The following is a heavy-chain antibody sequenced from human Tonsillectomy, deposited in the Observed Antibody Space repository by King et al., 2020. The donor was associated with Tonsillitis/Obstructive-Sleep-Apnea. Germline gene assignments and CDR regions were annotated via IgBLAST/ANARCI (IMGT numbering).Heavy chain of an antibody. V-gene: IGHV3-30*18. J-gene: IGHJ4*02. CDR3: AKPSGDYLYYFDS. Sequence: VQLVESGGGVVQPGRSLRHSCAASGCTFSDYDMNWVRQAPGRGLEWLAVISYDESSKYYADSVKGRFTISRDNSKNTLYMQMSSMRAEDTAVYYCAKPSGDYLYYFDSWGQGSLFTVSS. CDR2: ISYDESSK. CDR1: GCTFSDYD. D-gene: IGHD4-17*01.